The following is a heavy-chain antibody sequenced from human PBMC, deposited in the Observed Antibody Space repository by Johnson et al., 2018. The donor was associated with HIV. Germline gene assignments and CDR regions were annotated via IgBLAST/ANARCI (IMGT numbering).Heavy chain of an antibody. J-gene: IGHJ3*02. CDR2: IRYDGSNK. CDR1: GFTFSSYG. D-gene: IGHD1-26*01. CDR3: AREGLIVGATLGAFDI. V-gene: IGHV3-30*02. Sequence: QMLLVESGGGVVQPGGSLRLSCAASGFTFSSYGMHWVRQAPGKGLEWVAFIRYDGSNKYYADSVKGRFTISRDNSKNTLYLQMGSLRAEDMAVYYCAREGLIVGATLGAFDIWGQGTMVTVSS.